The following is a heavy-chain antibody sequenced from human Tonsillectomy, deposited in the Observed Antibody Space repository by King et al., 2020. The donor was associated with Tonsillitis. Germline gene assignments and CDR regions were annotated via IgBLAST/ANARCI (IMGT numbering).Heavy chain of an antibody. J-gene: IGHJ4*02. CDR2: IHWNGGST. Sequence: DVQLVESGGGVVRPGGSLRLSCAASGVNFGDYGMNWVRQVPGKGLEWVSGIHWNGGSTGYADSVKGRFTISRDNAKNSLYLQMNSLRAEDTALYYCASNYYDTSAEPYPADFWGQGTLVTVSS. CDR1: GVNFGDYG. CDR3: ASNYYDTSAEPYPADF. V-gene: IGHV3-20*04. D-gene: IGHD3-22*01.